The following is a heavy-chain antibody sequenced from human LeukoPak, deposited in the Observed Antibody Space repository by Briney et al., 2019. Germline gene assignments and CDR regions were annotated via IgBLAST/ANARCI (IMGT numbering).Heavy chain of an antibody. CDR1: GYRFTSYW. CDR2: IDPSDSYI. Sequence: GESLRISCKGSGYRFTSYWISWVRQMPGKGLEWMGRIDPSDSYINYSPSFQGHVTISADKSISTAYLQWSRLKASDTAMYYCARHSITMMVYWGQGTLVTVSS. CDR3: ARHSITMMVY. V-gene: IGHV5-10-1*01. J-gene: IGHJ4*02. D-gene: IGHD3-22*01.